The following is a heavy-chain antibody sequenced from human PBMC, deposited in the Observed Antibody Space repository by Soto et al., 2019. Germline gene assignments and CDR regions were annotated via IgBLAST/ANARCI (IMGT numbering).Heavy chain of an antibody. CDR2: IYYSGST. Sequence: QLQLQESGPGLVKPSETLSLTCTVSGGSISTSSHYWGWIRQSPGKGLQWLGNIYYSGSTYYTPYLTSLLTVSVDTSNTRFSLRLSSVSAAGTAVYLCAMLAAADRYVYYGMDVWGHWPRVTVSS. V-gene: IGHV4-39*01. D-gene: IGHD1-1*01. CDR1: GGSISTSSHY. CDR3: AMLAAADRYVYYGMDV. J-gene: IGHJ6*02.